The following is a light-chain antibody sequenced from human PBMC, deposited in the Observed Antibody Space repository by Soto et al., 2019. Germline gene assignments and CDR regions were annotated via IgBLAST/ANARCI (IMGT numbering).Light chain of an antibody. J-gene: IGKJ2*01. CDR2: LGS. Sequence: EIVMTQSPLSLPVTPGEPASISCRSSQSLLHSNGRKYLDWYLQKPGQSPQLLIYLGSNRASGVPDRFSGSGSGTDFTLKISRVEAEDVGIFYCMQALQTPRTFGQGTKLEI. V-gene: IGKV2-28*01. CDR3: MQALQTPRT. CDR1: QSLLHSNGRKY.